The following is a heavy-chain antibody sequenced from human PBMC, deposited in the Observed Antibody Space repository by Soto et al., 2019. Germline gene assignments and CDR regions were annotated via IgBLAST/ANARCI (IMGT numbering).Heavy chain of an antibody. CDR1: GGSISSCD. J-gene: IGHJ5*02. CDR3: ARPTAPLYGSSWYGFNP. V-gene: IGHV4-59*08. D-gene: IGHD6-13*01. Sequence: SETLSVTCSVAGGSISSCDGSLLRQTPGKGLEWIGDIYYSGSTNYNPSLKSRATIPVNTSKNHFSLKLGFVPAAATAVYFLARPTAPLYGSSWYGFNPWGRGTLVTFS. CDR2: IYYSGST.